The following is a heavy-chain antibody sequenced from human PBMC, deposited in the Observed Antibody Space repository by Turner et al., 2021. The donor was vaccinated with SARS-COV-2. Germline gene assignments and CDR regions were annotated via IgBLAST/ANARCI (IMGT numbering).Heavy chain of an antibody. J-gene: IGHJ6*02. Sequence: QVQLQESGRGLENPSEPLSLTCTVAEGAISRSTYYWGWIRLPPGKVMEWIGNIYYSGSTYYNPSLMSRVTTSVATSKNQISLKLGSATAADTAVYCCASLMDTAMDDYGIDVWGQGTTVTVSS. CDR1: EGAISRSTYY. V-gene: IGHV4-39*01. CDR3: ASLMDTAMDDYGIDV. CDR2: IYYSGST. D-gene: IGHD5-18*01.